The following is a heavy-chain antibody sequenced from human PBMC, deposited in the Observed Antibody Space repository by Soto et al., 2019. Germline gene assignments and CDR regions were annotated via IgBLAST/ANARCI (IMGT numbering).Heavy chain of an antibody. Sequence: PGGSLRLSCAASGFTFSSYSMNWVRQAPGKGLEWVSYISSSSSTIYYADSVEGRFTISRDKAKNSLYLQMNSLRDEDTAVYYCARENYYDSSGYYQTFYYFDYWGQGTLVTVSS. CDR2: ISSSSSTI. D-gene: IGHD3-22*01. CDR3: ARENYYDSSGYYQTFYYFDY. V-gene: IGHV3-48*02. CDR1: GFTFSSYS. J-gene: IGHJ4*02.